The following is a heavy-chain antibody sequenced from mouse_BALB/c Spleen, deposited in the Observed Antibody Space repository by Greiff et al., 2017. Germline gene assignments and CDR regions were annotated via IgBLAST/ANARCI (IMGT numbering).Heavy chain of an antibody. Sequence: VQRVESGPGLVAPSQSLSITCTVSGFSLTGYGVNWVRQPPGKGLEWLGMIWGDGSTDYNSALKSRLTISKDNSKSQVFLKLNSLQTDDTSTYYCAKSGKMGAMDYWGQGTSVTVSS. CDR1: GFSLTGYG. J-gene: IGHJ4*01. CDR3: AKSGKMGAMDY. D-gene: IGHD1-1*01. CDR2: IWGDGST. V-gene: IGHV2-6-7*01.